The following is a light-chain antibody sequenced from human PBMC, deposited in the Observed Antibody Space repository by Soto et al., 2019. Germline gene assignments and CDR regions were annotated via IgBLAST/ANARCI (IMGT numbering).Light chain of an antibody. J-gene: IGLJ1*01. Sequence: QSVLTQPASVSGCPGQSITVFCTGSSSDVGGYNFVSWYQQHPGKAPKLMLYDVSHRPSGVSNRFSGSKSGNTASLTISGLHTEDEAEYYCSSYSSSSTLVFGSGTKVTV. CDR2: DVS. CDR3: SSYSSSSTLV. V-gene: IGLV2-14*03. CDR1: SSDVGGYNF.